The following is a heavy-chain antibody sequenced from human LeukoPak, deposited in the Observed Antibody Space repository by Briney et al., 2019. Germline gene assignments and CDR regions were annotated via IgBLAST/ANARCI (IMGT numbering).Heavy chain of an antibody. CDR1: GFTFSSYG. Sequence: TGGSLRLSCAASGFTFSSYGMHWVRQAPGKGLEWVAVISYDGSNKYYADSVKGRFTISRDNSKNTLYLHMNSLRLEDTAVYYCARDSDTFGALDYWGQGTLVTVSS. J-gene: IGHJ4*02. D-gene: IGHD3-10*01. CDR2: ISYDGSNK. V-gene: IGHV3-30*03. CDR3: ARDSDTFGALDY.